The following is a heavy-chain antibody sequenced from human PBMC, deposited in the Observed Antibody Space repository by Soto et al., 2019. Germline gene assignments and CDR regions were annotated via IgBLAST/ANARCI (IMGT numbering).Heavy chain of an antibody. CDR2: INHSGST. CDR3: ARPYSSGWSNRPYFDY. V-gene: IGHV4-34*01. D-gene: IGHD6-19*01. J-gene: IGHJ4*02. CDR1: GGSFSGYY. Sequence: PSETLSLTCAVYGGSFSGYYWSWIRQPPGKGLEWIGEINHSGSTNYNPSLKSRVTISVDTSKNQFSLKLSSVTAADTAVYYCARPYSSGWSNRPYFDYWGQGTLVTVSS.